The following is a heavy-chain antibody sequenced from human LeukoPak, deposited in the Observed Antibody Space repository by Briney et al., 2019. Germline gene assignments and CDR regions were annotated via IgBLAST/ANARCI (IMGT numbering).Heavy chain of an antibody. V-gene: IGHV3-33*08. Sequence: GGSLRLSCAASGFTLSNVWVSWVRQAPGKGLEWVAVIWYDGSNKYYADSVKGRFTISRDNSKNTLCLQMNSLRAEDTAVYYCARGGYFIHDAFDIWGQGTMVTVSS. J-gene: IGHJ3*02. CDR2: IWYDGSNK. CDR1: GFTLSNVW. CDR3: ARGGYFIHDAFDI. D-gene: IGHD3-22*01.